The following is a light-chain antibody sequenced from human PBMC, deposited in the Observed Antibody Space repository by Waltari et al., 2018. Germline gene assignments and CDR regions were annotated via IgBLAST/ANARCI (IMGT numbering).Light chain of an antibody. Sequence: DIVMTQSPDSLAVSLGVRATINCKSSQSVLYSSNNKNYLALYQQKPGQPPKLLIYWASTRESGVPDRFSGSGSGTDFTLTISSLQAEDVAVYYCQQYYTVPPHTFGGGTKVEIK. CDR3: QQYYTVPPHT. J-gene: IGKJ4*01. CDR2: WAS. V-gene: IGKV4-1*01. CDR1: QSVLYSSNNKNY.